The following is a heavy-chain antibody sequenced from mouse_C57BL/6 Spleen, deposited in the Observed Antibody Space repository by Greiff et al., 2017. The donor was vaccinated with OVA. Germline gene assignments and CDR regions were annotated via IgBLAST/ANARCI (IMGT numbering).Heavy chain of an antibody. D-gene: IGHD2-2*01. CDR3: ANGYDVGAWFAY. V-gene: IGHV1-50*01. J-gene: IGHJ3*01. CDR2: IDPSDSYT. CDR1: GYTFTSYW. Sequence: QVQLQQPGAELVKPGASVKLSCKASGYTFTSYWMQWVKQRPGQGLEWIGEIDPSDSYTNYNQKFKGKATLTVDPPSSTAYLQLSSLTSEDSAVYYCANGYDVGAWFAYWGQGTLVTVSA.